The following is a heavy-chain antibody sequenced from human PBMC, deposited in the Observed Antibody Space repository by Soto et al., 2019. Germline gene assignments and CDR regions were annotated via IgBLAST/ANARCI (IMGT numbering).Heavy chain of an antibody. CDR2: ISGRGGTT. J-gene: IGHJ4*02. Sequence: EVQVLESGGGLVQPGGSLRLSCAAFGFTFSTMAMSWVGQAQGRGREWVSSISGRGGTTYYADSVKGRLTLSRDNSKNTLYLQMNSLRVEDTAVYYCAKNNMGYYLDYWGQGTLVTVSS. CDR1: GFTFSTMA. D-gene: IGHD3-10*01. V-gene: IGHV3-23*01. CDR3: AKNNMGYYLDY.